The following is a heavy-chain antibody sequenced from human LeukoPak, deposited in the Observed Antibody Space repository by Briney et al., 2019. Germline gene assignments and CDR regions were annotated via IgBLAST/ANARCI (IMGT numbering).Heavy chain of an antibody. CDR2: INPNSGGT. V-gene: IGHV1-2*02. CDR3: ARDPYSSGWYDY. J-gene: IGHJ4*02. D-gene: IGHD6-19*01. Sequence: GASVKVSCKASGYTFTSYYMHWARQAPGQGLEWMGWINPNSGGTNYAQKFQGRVTMTRDTSISTAYMELSRLRSDDTAVYYCARDPYSSGWYDYWGQGTLVTVSS. CDR1: GYTFTSYY.